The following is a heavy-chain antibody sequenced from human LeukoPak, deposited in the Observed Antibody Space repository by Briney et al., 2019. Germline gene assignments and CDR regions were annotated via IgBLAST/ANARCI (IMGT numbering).Heavy chain of an antibody. D-gene: IGHD4-11*01. CDR2: ISAYNGNT. Sequence: ASVKVSCKASGYTFTSYGISWVRQAPGQGLEWMGWISAYNGNTNYPQKLQGRVTMTTDTSTSTAYMELRSLRSDDTAVYYCARGSVTDYYYYGMDVWGQGTTVTVSS. CDR1: GYTFTSYG. CDR3: ARGSVTDYYYYGMDV. V-gene: IGHV1-18*01. J-gene: IGHJ6*02.